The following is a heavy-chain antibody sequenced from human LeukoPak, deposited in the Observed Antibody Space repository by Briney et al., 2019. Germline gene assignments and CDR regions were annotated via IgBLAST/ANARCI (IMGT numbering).Heavy chain of an antibody. CDR3: ARGGDYDFWSGRNPSFDY. Sequence: ASVKVSCKASGYTFTSYDINWVRQATGQGLEWMGWMNPNSGNTGYAQKFQGRVTITRNTSISTAYIELSSLRSEDTAVYYCARGGDYDFWSGRNPSFDYWGQGTLVTVSS. J-gene: IGHJ4*02. CDR1: GYTFTSYD. CDR2: MNPNSGNT. V-gene: IGHV1-8*03. D-gene: IGHD3-3*01.